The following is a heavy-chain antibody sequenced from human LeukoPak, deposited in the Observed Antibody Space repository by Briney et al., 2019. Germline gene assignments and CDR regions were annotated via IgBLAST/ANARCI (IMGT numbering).Heavy chain of an antibody. CDR1: GGSISSGSNY. CDR2: IYTTGST. CDR3: ARENHYYYYMDV. J-gene: IGHJ6*03. V-gene: IGHV4-61*02. Sequence: SETLSLTCTVSGGSISSGSNYWSWIRQPAGKGLEWIGRIYTTGSTNYNPSLKSRVTISVDTSKNQFSLKLSSVTAADAAVYYCARENHYYYYMDVWGKGTTVTVSS.